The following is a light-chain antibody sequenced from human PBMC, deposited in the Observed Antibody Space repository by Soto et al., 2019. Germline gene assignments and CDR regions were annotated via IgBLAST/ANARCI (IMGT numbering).Light chain of an antibody. J-gene: IGKJ2*01. CDR1: QSIGAS. CDR3: QQYTSYPYT. Sequence: DIQMTQSPSTLSASVGDRVTITCRATQSIGASLAWYQQQPGKGPKLLIYDASTLETGVPTRFSGSGSGTEFTVTISSLQPDDFARYYCQQYTSYPYTFGQGTNLMI. CDR2: DAS. V-gene: IGKV1-5*01.